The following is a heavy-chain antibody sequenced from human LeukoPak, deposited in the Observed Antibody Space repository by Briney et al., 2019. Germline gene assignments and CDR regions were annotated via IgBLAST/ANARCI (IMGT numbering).Heavy chain of an antibody. CDR2: ISGSGGNT. J-gene: IGHJ6*02. D-gene: IGHD2-15*01. CDR3: AKVYCSGAGCYSYYYYGMDV. Sequence: GGSLRLSCAASGFTFSSSAMSWVRQAPGKGLEWVSAISGSGGNTYYADSVKGRFTIPRDNSKNTLYLQMNSLRAEDTAVYYCAKVYCSGAGCYSYYYYGMDVWGHATTVTVSS. V-gene: IGHV3-23*01. CDR1: GFTFSSSA.